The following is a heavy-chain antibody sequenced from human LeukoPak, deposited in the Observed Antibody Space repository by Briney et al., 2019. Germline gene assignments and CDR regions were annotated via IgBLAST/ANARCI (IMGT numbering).Heavy chain of an antibody. D-gene: IGHD3-10*01. Sequence: SETLSLTCAVYGGSFSGYYWSWIRRPPGKGLEWIGEINHSGSTNYNPYTKSRVTISVDTSKSQFSLKLSSVTAANTAVYYCARGPTVFRKGAFDIWGQGTMVTVSS. CDR1: GGSFSGYY. CDR2: INHSGST. CDR3: ARGPTVFRKGAFDI. J-gene: IGHJ3*02. V-gene: IGHV4-34*01.